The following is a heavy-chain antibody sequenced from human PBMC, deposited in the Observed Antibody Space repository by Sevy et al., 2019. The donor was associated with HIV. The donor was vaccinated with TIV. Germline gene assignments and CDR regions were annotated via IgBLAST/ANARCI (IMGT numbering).Heavy chain of an antibody. CDR2: ISYDGNKK. J-gene: IGHJ4*02. Sequence: GGSLRLSCAASGFSFSSHGMHWVRQAPGKGLEWQSVISYDGNKKYYADSVKGRFTIARDNSKNTLYLQMNSLRPEDTAVYYCARDGGWYNYAPSDYWGQGTLVTVSS. CDR3: ARDGGWYNYAPSDY. D-gene: IGHD1-1*01. V-gene: IGHV3-30*03. CDR1: GFSFSSHG.